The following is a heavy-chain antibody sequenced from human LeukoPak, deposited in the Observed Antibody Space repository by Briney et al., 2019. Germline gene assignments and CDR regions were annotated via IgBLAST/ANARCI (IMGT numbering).Heavy chain of an antibody. J-gene: IGHJ4*02. Sequence: SVKVSCKASRDTFSNYAIDWVRQAPGQGLEWVGGILPIIGAAKNGQKLQGRVTFTADESTSTVYMELSSLRSEDTAIYYCARAHFSAYTGSEWGQGTLVTVSS. CDR3: ARAHFSAYTGSE. CDR2: ILPIIGAA. CDR1: RDTFSNYA. V-gene: IGHV1-69*13. D-gene: IGHD3-16*01.